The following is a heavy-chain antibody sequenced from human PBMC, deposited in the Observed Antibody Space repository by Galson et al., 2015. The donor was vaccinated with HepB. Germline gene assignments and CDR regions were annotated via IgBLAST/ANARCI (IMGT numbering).Heavy chain of an antibody. D-gene: IGHD6-19*01. J-gene: IGHJ4*02. Sequence: SCKASGYIFTSYAMNWVRQAPGQGLEWMGRINTNTGNPTYAQGFTGRFVFSLDTSVSTAYLQISSLKAEDTAVYYCARDAAIIAVAGTGPDFDYWGQGTLVTVAS. CDR1: GYIFTSYA. V-gene: IGHV7-4-1*02. CDR3: ARDAAIIAVAGTGPDFDY. CDR2: INTNTGNP.